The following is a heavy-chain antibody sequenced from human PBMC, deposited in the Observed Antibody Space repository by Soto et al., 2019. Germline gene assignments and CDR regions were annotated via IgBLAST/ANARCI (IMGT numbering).Heavy chain of an antibody. Sequence: GGSLKISCASSGFTFGSYAMPEVRQAPGKGLEWVAVISYDGSNKYYADSVKGRFTISRDNSKNTLYLQMNSLRAEDTAVYYCARDPDSSGYYVFDYWGQGTMVTVSS. D-gene: IGHD3-22*01. V-gene: IGHV3-30-3*01. CDR3: ARDPDSSGYYVFDY. J-gene: IGHJ4*02. CDR2: ISYDGSNK. CDR1: GFTFGSYA.